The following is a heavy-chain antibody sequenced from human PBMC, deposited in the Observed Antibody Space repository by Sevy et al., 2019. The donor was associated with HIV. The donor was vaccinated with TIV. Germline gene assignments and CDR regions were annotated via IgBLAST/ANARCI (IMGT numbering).Heavy chain of an antibody. J-gene: IGHJ6*02. V-gene: IGHV1-2*02. CDR2: INPNSGGT. D-gene: IGHD2-8*01. Sequence: ASVKVSCKASGYTFTGYYMHWVRQAPGQGLEWMGWINPNSGGTNYAQKFQGRVTMTRYTSISTAYMELSRLRSDDTAVYYCARNPDFGCTNGVCYRGVARGYYYYGMDVWGQGTTVTVSS. CDR3: ARNPDFGCTNGVCYRGVARGYYYYGMDV. CDR1: GYTFTGYY.